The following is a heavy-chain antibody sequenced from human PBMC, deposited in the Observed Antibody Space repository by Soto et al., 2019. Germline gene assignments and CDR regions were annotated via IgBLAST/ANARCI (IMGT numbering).Heavy chain of an antibody. CDR3: ASGFLEWSNFDY. V-gene: IGHV1-69*13. J-gene: IGHJ4*02. CDR1: GVGISSYS. D-gene: IGHD3-3*01. Sequence: SVKVYWKASGVGISSYSRSWLRQAPGQGLEWMGGIIPIFGTANYAQKFQGRVTITADESTSTAYMELSSLRSEDTAVYYCASGFLEWSNFDYWGQGTLVTV. CDR2: IIPIFGTA.